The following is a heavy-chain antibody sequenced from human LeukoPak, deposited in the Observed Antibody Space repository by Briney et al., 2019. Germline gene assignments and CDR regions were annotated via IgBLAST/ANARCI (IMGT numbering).Heavy chain of an antibody. CDR1: GGTFSSYA. CDR2: IILIFGTA. V-gene: IGHV1-69*13. CDR3: ASNSYGSPEPFDY. D-gene: IGHD5-18*01. J-gene: IGHJ4*02. Sequence: TVKVSCKASGGTFSSYAISWVRQAPGQGLEWMGGIILIFGTANYAQKFQGRVTITADESTSTAYMELSSLRSEDTAVYYCASNSYGSPEPFDYWGQGTLVTVSS.